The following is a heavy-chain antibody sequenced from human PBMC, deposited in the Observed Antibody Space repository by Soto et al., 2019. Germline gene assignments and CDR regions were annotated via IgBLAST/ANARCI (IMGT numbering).Heavy chain of an antibody. J-gene: IGHJ5*02. V-gene: IGHV4-30-4*01. CDR3: ARARGGDSGDYASLFDR. Sequence: VQLQESGPGLVTPSQTLSLTCTVFGGSVSIGDYLWSWIRQRPGKGLEWIEYIHDSGNTYYNPSLKSRVTISLDTSKNQFSLKVTSMTAADTAVYFCARARGGDSGDYASLFDRWGQGNLVTVSS. CDR2: IHDSGNT. CDR1: GGSVSIGDYL. D-gene: IGHD4-17*01.